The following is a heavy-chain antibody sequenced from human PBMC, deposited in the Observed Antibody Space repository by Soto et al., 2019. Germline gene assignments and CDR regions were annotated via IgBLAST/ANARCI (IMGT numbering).Heavy chain of an antibody. CDR3: ARVFLGYCSSTSCPSFDI. Sequence: QVQLVQSGAEVKKPGASVKVSCKASRYTFTSYAMHWVRQAPGQRLEWMGWINAGNGNTKYSQKFQGRVTITRDTTASTAYMELSSLRSEDMAVYFCARVFLGYCSSTSCPSFDIWGQGTTVTVSS. J-gene: IGHJ3*02. CDR2: INAGNGNT. CDR1: RYTFTSYA. D-gene: IGHD2-2*01. V-gene: IGHV1-3*01.